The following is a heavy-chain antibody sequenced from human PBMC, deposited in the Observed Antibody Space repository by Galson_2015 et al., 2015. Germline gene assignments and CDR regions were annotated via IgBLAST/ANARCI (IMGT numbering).Heavy chain of an antibody. Sequence: SLRLSCAASGFTFSDYYMSWIRQAPGKGLEWVSYISSSGSTIYYADSVKGRFTISRDNAKNSLYLQMNSLRAEDTAVYYCARDGVSPKNYYYYGMDVWGQGTPVTVSS. V-gene: IGHV3-11*01. CDR1: GFTFSDYY. CDR3: ARDGVSPKNYYYYGMDV. D-gene: IGHD2-8*01. CDR2: ISSSGSTI. J-gene: IGHJ6*02.